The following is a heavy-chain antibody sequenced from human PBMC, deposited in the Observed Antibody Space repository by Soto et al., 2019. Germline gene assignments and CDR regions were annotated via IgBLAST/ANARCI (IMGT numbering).Heavy chain of an antibody. V-gene: IGHV3-30*18. CDR1: GFTFSSYG. J-gene: IGHJ6*02. CDR3: AKVGQSVADTAMDDYYYYGMDV. Sequence: GGSLRLSCAASGFTFSSYGMHWVRQAPGKGLEWVAVISYDGSNKYYADSVKGRFTISRDNSKNTLYLQMNSLRAEDTAVYYCAKVGQSVADTAMDDYYYYGMDVWGQGNTVTVSS. CDR2: ISYDGSNK. D-gene: IGHD5-18*01.